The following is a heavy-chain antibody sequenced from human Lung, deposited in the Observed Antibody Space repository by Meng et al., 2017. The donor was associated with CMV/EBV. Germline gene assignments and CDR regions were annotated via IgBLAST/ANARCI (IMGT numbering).Heavy chain of an antibody. J-gene: IGHJ4*02. V-gene: IGHV1-2*02. D-gene: IGHD6-13*01. CDR1: GYTLTGYY. CDR2: INPNSGGT. Sequence: CKASGYTLTGYYMHWVRQAPGQGLEWMGWINPNSGGTNYAQKFQGRVTMTRDTSISTAYMELSRLRSDDTAVYYCARVWKPGIAAAEYWGQGTLVTVSS. CDR3: ARVWKPGIAAAEY.